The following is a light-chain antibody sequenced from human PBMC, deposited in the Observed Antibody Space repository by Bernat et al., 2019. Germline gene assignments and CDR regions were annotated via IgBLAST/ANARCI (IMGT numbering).Light chain of an antibody. CDR2: GAS. CDR1: PSVSSN. J-gene: IGKJ1*01. Sequence: IVMSQSPATLSVSPGERATLSCRASPSVSSNLAWYQQKPGQAPRLLIYGASTRATGIPARFSGSGSGTEFTLTISRLQSEDFAVYYCQPYNNWPPWTFGQGTKVEIK. V-gene: IGKV3-15*01. CDR3: QPYNNWPPWT.